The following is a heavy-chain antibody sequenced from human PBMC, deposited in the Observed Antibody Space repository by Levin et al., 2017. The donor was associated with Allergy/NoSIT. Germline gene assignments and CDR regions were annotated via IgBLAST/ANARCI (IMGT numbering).Heavy chain of an antibody. V-gene: IGHV4-34*01. Sequence: SETLSLTCAVYGGSFSGYYWSWIRQPPGKGLEWIGEINHSGSTNYNPSLKRRVTISVDTSKNQFSLKLSSVTAADTAVYYCARRDYYDSRGYPLRYWGQGTLVTVSS. CDR1: GGSFSGYY. D-gene: IGHD3-22*01. J-gene: IGHJ4*02. CDR3: ARRDYYDSRGYPLRY. CDR2: INHSGST.